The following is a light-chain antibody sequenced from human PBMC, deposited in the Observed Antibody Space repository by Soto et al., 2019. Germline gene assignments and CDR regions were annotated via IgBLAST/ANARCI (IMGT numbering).Light chain of an antibody. CDR1: QTISSW. CDR2: GPS. Sequence: IQMTQSPSTLSASLGDRVTITCRASQTISSWVAWYQQKPGKAPKVLVYGPSSLQSGVPPRFSGSGSGTDFILTISSLQHDDFANYYCQQSYSTPTWTCGQGTKVDIK. CDR3: QQSYSTPTWT. J-gene: IGKJ1*01. V-gene: IGKV1-39*01.